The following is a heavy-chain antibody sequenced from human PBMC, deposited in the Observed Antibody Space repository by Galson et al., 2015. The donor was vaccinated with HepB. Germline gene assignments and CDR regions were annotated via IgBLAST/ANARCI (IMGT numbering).Heavy chain of an antibody. V-gene: IGHV4-4*02. Sequence: SGGSISSRNWWSWVRQPPGKGLEWIGEIYHSGTTNYNPSLKSRLTISVDKSKNQFSLKLSSVTAADTAMYYCASLGYCSGTADCYGTSWGQGTLVTVSS. CDR2: IYHSGTT. D-gene: IGHD2-15*01. J-gene: IGHJ5*02. CDR1: GGSISSRNW. CDR3: ASLGYCSGTADCYGTS.